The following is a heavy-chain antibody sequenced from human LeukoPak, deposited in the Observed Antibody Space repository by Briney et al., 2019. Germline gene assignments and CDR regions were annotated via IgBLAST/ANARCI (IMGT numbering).Heavy chain of an antibody. Sequence: ASVKVSCKASGYTFTSYDINWVRQATGQGLEWMGFMNPNSGNTVYAQKFQGRVTMTRNTSTSTAYMELSSLRSEDTAVYYCAREAAPGFDYWGQGTLVTVSS. J-gene: IGHJ4*02. CDR2: MNPNSGNT. V-gene: IGHV1-8*01. CDR3: AREAAPGFDY. CDR1: GYTFTSYD. D-gene: IGHD2-15*01.